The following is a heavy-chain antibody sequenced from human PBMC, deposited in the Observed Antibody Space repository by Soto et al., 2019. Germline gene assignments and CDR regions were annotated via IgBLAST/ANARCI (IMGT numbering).Heavy chain of an antibody. D-gene: IGHD2-2*01. CDR1: GYSFTSYW. CDR2: IYPGDSDT. V-gene: IGHV5-51*01. J-gene: IGHJ5*02. CDR3: ARHTFRDCSSTSCAGYNWFDP. Sequence: GESLKISCKGSGYSFTSYWIGWVRQMPGKGLEWMGIIYPGDSDTRYSPSFQGQVTISADKSISTAYLQWSSLKASDTAMYYCARHTFRDCSSTSCAGYNWFDPWGQGTLVTVSS.